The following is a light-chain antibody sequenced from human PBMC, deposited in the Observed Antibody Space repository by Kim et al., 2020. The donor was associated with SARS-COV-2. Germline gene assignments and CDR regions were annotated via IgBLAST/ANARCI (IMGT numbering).Light chain of an antibody. CDR1: SSDVGGYNY. CDR2: DVS. V-gene: IGLV2-14*01. CDR3: SSYTSSSTSYV. Sequence: QSALTQPASVSGSPGQSITISCTGTSSDVGGYNYVSWYQQHPGKAPKLMIYDVSKRPSGVSNRFSGSKSGNTASLTISGLQAEDEADYYCSSYTSSSTSYVFATGTKVTVL. J-gene: IGLJ1*01.